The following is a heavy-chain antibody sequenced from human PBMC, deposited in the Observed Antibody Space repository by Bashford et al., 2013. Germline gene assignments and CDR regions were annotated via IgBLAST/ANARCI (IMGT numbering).Heavy chain of an antibody. V-gene: IGHV4-31*03. D-gene: IGHD3-3*01. CDR2: IYYSGST. CDR1: GGSISSGGYY. Sequence: SETLSLTCTVSGGSISSGGYYWSWIRQHPGKGLEWIGYIYYSGSTYYNPSLKSRVTISVDTSKNQFSLKLSSVTAADTAVYYCARDSGVGYDFWSGYYRNYYYGMDVWGQGTTVTVSS. CDR3: ARDSGVGYDFWSGYYRNYYYGMDV. J-gene: IGHJ6*02.